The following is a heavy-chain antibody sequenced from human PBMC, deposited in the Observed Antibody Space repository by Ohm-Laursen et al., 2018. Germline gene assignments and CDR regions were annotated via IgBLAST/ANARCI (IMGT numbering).Heavy chain of an antibody. V-gene: IGHV3-30*18. J-gene: IGHJ4*01. CDR3: AKGTGYLDY. Sequence: SSLRLSCTASGFTFSTNGMHWARQAPGKGLEWVAVISIDGNDQYYADSVKGRFTISRDNSKNTLYLQINSLRAEDTAVYYCAKGTGYLDYWGQGTLVTVSS. CDR1: GFTFSTNG. CDR2: ISIDGNDQ. D-gene: IGHD3/OR15-3a*01.